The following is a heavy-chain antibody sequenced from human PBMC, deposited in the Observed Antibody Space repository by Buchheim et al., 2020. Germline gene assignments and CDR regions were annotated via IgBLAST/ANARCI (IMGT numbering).Heavy chain of an antibody. D-gene: IGHD2-8*01. CDR2: ISGSGVTT. V-gene: IGHV3-23*01. CDR3: AKGICSNGECYPDY. J-gene: IGHJ4*02. CDR1: GFTFSNYA. Sequence: EVQVLESGGGLVQPGGSLRLSCAASGFTFSNYAMSWVRQAPGKGLEWVSTISGSGVTTYNADSVKGRFTISRDNSNNTLYLQMNSLRAEDTALYYCAKGICSNGECYPDYWGQGTL.